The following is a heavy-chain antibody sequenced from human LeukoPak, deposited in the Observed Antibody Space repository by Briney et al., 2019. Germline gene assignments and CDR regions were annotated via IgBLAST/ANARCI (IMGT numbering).Heavy chain of an antibody. CDR2: IYPGDSDT. Sequence: PGESLKISCKGSGYSFTSYWIGWVRQMPGKGLEWMGIIYPGDSDTRYSPSFQGQVTISADKSISTAYLQWSSLKASDTAMYYCARLSYSSGWHEYGMDVWGQGTTVTVSS. V-gene: IGHV5-51*01. D-gene: IGHD6-19*01. J-gene: IGHJ6*02. CDR3: ARLSYSSGWHEYGMDV. CDR1: GYSFTSYW.